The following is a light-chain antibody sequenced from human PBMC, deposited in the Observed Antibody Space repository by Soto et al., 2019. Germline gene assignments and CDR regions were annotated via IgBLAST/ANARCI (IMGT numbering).Light chain of an antibody. CDR2: DVS. J-gene: IGLJ2*01. Sequence: QSVLTQPASVSGSPGQSITISCTGSTSDIGGYNYVSWYQQHPGKAPKLLIYDVSYRPSGISDRFSGSKSGNTASLTISGLQPEDEADYYCSSYGASSTLFGGGTKLTAL. V-gene: IGLV2-14*03. CDR3: SSYGASSTL. CDR1: TSDIGGYNY.